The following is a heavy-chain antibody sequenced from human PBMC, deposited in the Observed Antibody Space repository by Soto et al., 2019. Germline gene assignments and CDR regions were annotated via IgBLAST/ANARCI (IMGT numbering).Heavy chain of an antibody. CDR1: GFTFSSYA. D-gene: IGHD4-17*01. J-gene: IGHJ4*02. Sequence: GGSLRLSCSASGFTFSSYAMHWVRQAPGKGPEYVSAISSNGGSTYYADSVKGRFTISRDNSKNTLYLQMSSLRAEDTAVYYCVKDVTNGDYVLDYWGQGTLVTVSS. V-gene: IGHV3-64D*08. CDR3: VKDVTNGDYVLDY. CDR2: ISSNGGST.